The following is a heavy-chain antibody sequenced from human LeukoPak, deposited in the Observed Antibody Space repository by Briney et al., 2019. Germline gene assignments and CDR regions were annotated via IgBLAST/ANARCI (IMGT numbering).Heavy chain of an antibody. CDR3: ARDSLGIAVAGTSDGMDV. CDR1: GFTFSSYS. J-gene: IGHJ6*02. CDR2: ISSSSSYI. Sequence: GGPLRLSCAASGFTFSSYSMNWVRQAPGKGLEGVSSISSSSSYIYYADSVKGRFTISRDNAKNSLYLQMNSLRAEDTAVYYCARDSLGIAVAGTSDGMDVWGQGTTVTVSS. D-gene: IGHD6-19*01. V-gene: IGHV3-21*01.